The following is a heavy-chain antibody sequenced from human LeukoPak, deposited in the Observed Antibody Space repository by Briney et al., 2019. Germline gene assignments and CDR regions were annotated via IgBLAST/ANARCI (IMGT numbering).Heavy chain of an antibody. Sequence: GASVKVSCKASGGTFSSYAISWVRQVPGQGLEWMGGIIPIFGTANYAQKFQGRVTITTDESTSTAYMELSSLRSEDTAVYYCARDGGGVVVPAAMNYWGQGTLVTVSS. CDR2: IIPIFGTA. CDR3: ARDGGGVVVPAAMNY. V-gene: IGHV1-69*05. D-gene: IGHD2-2*01. J-gene: IGHJ4*02. CDR1: GGTFSSYA.